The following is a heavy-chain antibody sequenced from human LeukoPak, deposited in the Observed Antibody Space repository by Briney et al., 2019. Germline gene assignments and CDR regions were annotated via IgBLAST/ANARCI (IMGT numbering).Heavy chain of an antibody. J-gene: IGHJ4*02. Sequence: PSQTLSLTCTVSGGSISSGGYYWSWIRQHPGKGLEWIGYIYYSGSTYYNPSPKRRVTISVDTSKNQFSLKLSSVTAADTAVYYCARRLDYGDPYWFDYWGQGTLVTVSS. V-gene: IGHV4-31*03. CDR1: GGSISSGGYY. CDR3: ARRLDYGDPYWFDY. D-gene: IGHD4-17*01. CDR2: IYYSGST.